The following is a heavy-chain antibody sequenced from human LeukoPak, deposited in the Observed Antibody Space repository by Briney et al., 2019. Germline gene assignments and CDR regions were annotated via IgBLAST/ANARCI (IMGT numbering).Heavy chain of an antibody. Sequence: SGGSLRLSCAASGFTFSSYSMNWVRQAPGKGLEWVAFIWNDGNNKYYATSVKGRFTISRDNSKNTLYLQMNSLRAEDTAVYYCAKDIATGGGNSIPHWGQGTLLTVSS. V-gene: IGHV3-30*02. J-gene: IGHJ4*02. CDR2: IWNDGNNK. CDR3: AKDIATGGGNSIPH. D-gene: IGHD4-23*01. CDR1: GFTFSSYS.